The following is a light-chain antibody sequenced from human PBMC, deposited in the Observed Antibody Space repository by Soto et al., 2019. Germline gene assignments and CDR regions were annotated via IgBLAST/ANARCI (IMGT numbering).Light chain of an antibody. CDR2: EVT. J-gene: IGLJ2*01. CDR3: SSYAGTNIVI. Sequence: QSALTQPPSASGSPGQSVTISCTGTSSDVGGYNFVSWYQQHPGKAPKLIIYEVTQRPSGVPDRFSGSKSGNTASLAVSGLQGEDEADYYCSSYAGTNIVILGGGTKLPVL. V-gene: IGLV2-8*01. CDR1: SSDVGGYNF.